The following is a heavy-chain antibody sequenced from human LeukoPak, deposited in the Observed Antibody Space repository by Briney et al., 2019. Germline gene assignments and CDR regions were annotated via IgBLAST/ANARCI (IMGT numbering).Heavy chain of an antibody. CDR3: ARHVYHPVTTVWAFDI. J-gene: IGHJ3*02. Sequence: SETLSLTCAVSGYSISSGYYWGWIRQPPGKGLEWIGSIYHSGSTYCNPSLKSRVTISVDTSKNQFSLNLSSVTAADTAVYYCARHVYHPVTTVWAFDIWGQGTMVTVSS. D-gene: IGHD4-17*01. CDR2: IYHSGST. CDR1: GYSISSGYY. V-gene: IGHV4-38-2*01.